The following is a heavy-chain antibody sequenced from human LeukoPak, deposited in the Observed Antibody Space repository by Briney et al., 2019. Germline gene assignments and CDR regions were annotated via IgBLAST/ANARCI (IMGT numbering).Heavy chain of an antibody. CDR1: GGSISSYY. CDR3: ARHGYSSGWYAAYFDY. D-gene: IGHD6-19*01. V-gene: IGHV4-59*08. J-gene: IGHJ4*02. CDR2: IYYSGST. Sequence: PSETLSLTCTVSGGSISSYYWSWIRQPPGKGLEWIGYIYYSGSTNYNPSLKSRVTISVDTSKNQFSLKLSSVTAADTAVYYCARHGYSSGWYAAYFDYWGQGTLVTVSS.